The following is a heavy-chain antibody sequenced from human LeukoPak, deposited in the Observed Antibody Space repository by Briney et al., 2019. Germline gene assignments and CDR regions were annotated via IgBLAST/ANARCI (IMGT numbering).Heavy chain of an antibody. Sequence: SETLSLTCTVSGGSISSYYWSWIRQPAGKGLESIGHISTSGGTNYNPSLKSRVTISVHTSKNQFFLKLSSVTAADTAVYYCARWFGELASFDYWGQGTLVTVSS. J-gene: IGHJ4*02. CDR3: ARWFGELASFDY. V-gene: IGHV4-4*07. CDR2: ISTSGGT. CDR1: GGSISSYY. D-gene: IGHD3-10*01.